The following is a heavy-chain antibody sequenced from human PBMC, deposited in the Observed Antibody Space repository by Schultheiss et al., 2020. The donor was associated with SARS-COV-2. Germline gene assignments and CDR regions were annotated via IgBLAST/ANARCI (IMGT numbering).Heavy chain of an antibody. CDR1: GFSLSTSGMR. CDR3: ARTPTRQDYYMDV. CDR2: IDWDDDK. V-gene: IGHV2-70*04. J-gene: IGHJ6*03. Sequence: SGPTLVKPTQTLTLTCTFSGFSLSTSGMRVSWIRQPPGKALEWLARIDWDDDKFYRTSLKTRLTISKDTCKNQVVLTMTNMDSVDTATYYCARTPTRQDYYMDVWGKATTVTVSS.